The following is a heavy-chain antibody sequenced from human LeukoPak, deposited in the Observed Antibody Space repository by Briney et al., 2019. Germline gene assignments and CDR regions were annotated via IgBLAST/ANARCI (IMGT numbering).Heavy chain of an antibody. V-gene: IGHV4-34*01. D-gene: IGHD2-2*01. CDR2: INHSGST. J-gene: IGHJ5*02. Sequence: PSETLSLTCAVYGGSFSGYYWSWIRQPPGKGLEWIGEINHSGSTNYNPSLKSRVTISVDTSKNQFSLKLSSVTAADTAVYYCARGRRLTQLPRAVWFDPWGQGTLVTVSS. CDR1: GGSFSGYY. CDR3: ARGRRLTQLPRAVWFDP.